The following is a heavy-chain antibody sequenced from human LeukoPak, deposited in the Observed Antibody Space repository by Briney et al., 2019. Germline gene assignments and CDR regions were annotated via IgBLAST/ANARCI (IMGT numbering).Heavy chain of an antibody. D-gene: IGHD1-1*01. CDR3: LRVLEVPV. CDR1: GFTISSSW. J-gene: IGHJ4*02. Sequence: GSLRLSCAASGFTISSSWMHWVRQAPGKGPEWVSRISSDGSSTTYADSVKGRFTVSKDNAKNTLYLQLNSLRTEDTAVYYCLRVLEVPVWGQGSLVTVSS. CDR2: ISSDGSST. V-gene: IGHV3-74*03.